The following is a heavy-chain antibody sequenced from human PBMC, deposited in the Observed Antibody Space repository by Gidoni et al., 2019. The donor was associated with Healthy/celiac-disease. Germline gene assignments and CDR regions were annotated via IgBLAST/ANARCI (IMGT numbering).Heavy chain of an antibody. CDR1: GFTFRSYE. V-gene: IGHV3-48*03. Sequence: EVQLVESGGGLVQPGGSLRLSCAASGFTFRSYEMNWVRQAPGKGLEWVSYISSSGSTIYYADSVKGRFTISRDNAKNSLYLQMNSLRAEDTAVYYCARGYYYDSSGYLGYWGQGTLVTVSS. D-gene: IGHD3-22*01. CDR3: ARGYYYDSSGYLGY. CDR2: ISSSGSTI. J-gene: IGHJ4*02.